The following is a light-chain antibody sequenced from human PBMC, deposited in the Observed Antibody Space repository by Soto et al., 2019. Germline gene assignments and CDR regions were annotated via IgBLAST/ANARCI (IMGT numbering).Light chain of an antibody. Sequence: DIQMTQSPSTLSASVGDRVTITCRASQPINTWLAWYQQKPGKAPQVLIYKASSLESGAPSRFSSSGSGTEFTLTISNLQPDDFATDYCEQFNSYPVAFGQGTKVEIK. CDR2: KAS. CDR1: QPINTW. CDR3: EQFNSYPVA. J-gene: IGKJ1*01. V-gene: IGKV1-5*03.